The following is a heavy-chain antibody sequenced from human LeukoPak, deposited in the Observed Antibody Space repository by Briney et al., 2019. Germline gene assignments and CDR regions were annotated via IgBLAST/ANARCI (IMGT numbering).Heavy chain of an antibody. CDR2: INHSGST. CDR1: GGSFSGYY. V-gene: IGHV4-34*01. D-gene: IGHD2-15*01. Sequence: SETLSLTCAVYGGSFSGYYWSWSRQPPGKGLEWIGEINHSGSTNYNPSLKSRVTISVDTSKNQFSLKLSSVTAADTAVYYCATYCSGGSCYPEDAFDIWGQGTMVTVSS. J-gene: IGHJ3*02. CDR3: ATYCSGGSCYPEDAFDI.